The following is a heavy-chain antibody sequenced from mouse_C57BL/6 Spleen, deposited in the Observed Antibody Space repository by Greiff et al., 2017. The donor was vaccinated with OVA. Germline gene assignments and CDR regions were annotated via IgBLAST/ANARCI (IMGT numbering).Heavy chain of an antibody. CDR2: IYPGDGDT. J-gene: IGHJ3*01. D-gene: IGHD2-1*01. Sequence: QVQLQQSGPELVKPGASVKISCKASGYAFSSSWMNWVKQRPGKGLEWIGRIYPGDGDTNYNGKFKGKATLTADKSSSTAYMQLSSLTSEDSAVYFCAVYGNYAWFAYWGQGTLVTVSA. CDR3: AVYGNYAWFAY. CDR1: GYAFSSSW. V-gene: IGHV1-82*01.